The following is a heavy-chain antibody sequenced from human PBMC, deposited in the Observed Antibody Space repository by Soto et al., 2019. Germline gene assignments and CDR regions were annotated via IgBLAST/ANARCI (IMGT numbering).Heavy chain of an antibody. CDR2: IYHSGGT. D-gene: IGHD2-2*01. J-gene: IGHJ3*02. V-gene: IGHV4-4*02. CDR3: ARDLGYCTRTSCSYRDAFDI. CDR1: GDSISSSNW. Sequence: PSETLSLTCAVSGDSISSSNWWTWVRQPPGKGLEWIGEIYHSGGTKYNPSLKSRVTISVDRSKNQFSLKLSSVTAADTAVYYWARDLGYCTRTSCSYRDAFDIWGQGTMVT.